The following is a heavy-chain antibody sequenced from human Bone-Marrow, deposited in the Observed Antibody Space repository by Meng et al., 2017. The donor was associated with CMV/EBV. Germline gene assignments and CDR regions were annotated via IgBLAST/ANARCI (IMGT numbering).Heavy chain of an antibody. Sequence: GESLKISCAASGFTFSDYWMSWVRQAPGKGLEWVANIKGDGSKMHYVDSVRGRFTISRDNRLSSLFLQMNSLRAEDTSVYYCARAFRGGNYFDYWGQGTQVTVSS. CDR2: IKGDGSKM. CDR1: GFTFSDYW. J-gene: IGHJ4*02. D-gene: IGHD2-15*01. V-gene: IGHV3-7*01. CDR3: ARAFRGGNYFDY.